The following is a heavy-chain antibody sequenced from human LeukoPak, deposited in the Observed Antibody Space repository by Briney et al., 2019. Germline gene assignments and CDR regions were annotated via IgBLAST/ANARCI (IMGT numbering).Heavy chain of an antibody. Sequence: SETLSLTCTVSGGSISSYYWSWIRQPPGKGLEWIGEINHSGSTNYNPSLKSRVTISVDTSKNQFSLKLSSVTAADTAVYYCARRARYYYDSSGYYYDYWGQGTLVTVSS. CDR2: INHSGST. V-gene: IGHV4-34*01. CDR1: GGSISSYY. J-gene: IGHJ4*02. D-gene: IGHD3-22*01. CDR3: ARRARYYYDSSGYYYDY.